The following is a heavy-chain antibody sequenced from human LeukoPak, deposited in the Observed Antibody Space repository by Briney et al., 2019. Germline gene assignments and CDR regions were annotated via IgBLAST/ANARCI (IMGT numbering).Heavy chain of an antibody. V-gene: IGHV4-39*01. CDR3: ARHKPEDIVVVVAAGPRAAFDI. CDR2: IYYSGST. J-gene: IGHJ3*02. CDR1: GGSISSSSYY. D-gene: IGHD2-15*01. Sequence: PSETLSLTCTVSGGSISSSSYYWGWIRQPPGKGLEWIGSIYYSGSTYYNPSLKSRVTISVDPSKNQFSLKLSSVTAADTAVYYCARHKPEDIVVVVAAGPRAAFDIWGQGTMVTVSS.